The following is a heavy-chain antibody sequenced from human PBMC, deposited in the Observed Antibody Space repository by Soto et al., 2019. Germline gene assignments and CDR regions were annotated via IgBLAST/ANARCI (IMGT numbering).Heavy chain of an antibody. J-gene: IGHJ6*02. CDR1: GADINTYS. CDR2: IYTSASI. CDR3: ARDREAGYNFYYGMDV. V-gene: IGHV4-4*07. D-gene: IGHD6-19*01. Sequence: SETLSLTCSVSGADINTYSWTWIRQPAGKGLEWIGRIYTSASINYNPSLKGRVTLSVDTSTNQVSLRLASVIAADTAIYYCARDREAGYNFYYGMDVWGQGTTVTVS.